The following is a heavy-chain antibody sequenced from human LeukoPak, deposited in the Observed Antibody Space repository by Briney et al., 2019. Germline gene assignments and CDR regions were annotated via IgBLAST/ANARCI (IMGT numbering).Heavy chain of an antibody. CDR3: AKDGHYDSSGFTLQY. D-gene: IGHD3-22*01. CDR2: IIASSGAT. Sequence: GGSLRLSCAASGFSFAMSWVRQAPGKGLEWVSIIIASSGATFYADSVKGRFTISRDNSKNTLYLQMNSLRAEDTAVYYCAKDGHYDSSGFTLQYWGQGTLVTVSS. V-gene: IGHV3-23*01. CDR1: GFSFA. J-gene: IGHJ1*01.